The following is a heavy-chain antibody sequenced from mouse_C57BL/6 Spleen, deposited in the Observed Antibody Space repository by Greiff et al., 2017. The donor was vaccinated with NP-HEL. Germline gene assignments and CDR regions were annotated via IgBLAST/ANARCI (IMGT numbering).Heavy chain of an antibody. CDR1: GYTFTSYW. CDR2: IDPSDSYT. CDR3: ARLGIYYDYDPFAY. D-gene: IGHD2-4*01. Sequence: QVQLQQPGAELVKPGASVKLSCKASGYTFTSYWMQWVKQRPGQGLEWIGEIDPSDSYTNYNQKFKGKATLTVDTSSSTAYMQLSSLTSEDSAVYYCARLGIYYDYDPFAYWGQGTLVTVSA. J-gene: IGHJ3*01. V-gene: IGHV1-50*01.